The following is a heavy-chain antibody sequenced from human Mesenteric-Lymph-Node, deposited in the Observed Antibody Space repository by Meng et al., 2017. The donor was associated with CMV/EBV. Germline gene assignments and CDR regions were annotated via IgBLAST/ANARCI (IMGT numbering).Heavy chain of an antibody. Sequence: GGSLRLSCVASRFTFSSYVMNWVRQAPGKGLEWVSAISGNGGITYYADSVKGRFTISRDNSKNTLYLQMNSLRAEDTAVYYCAKDLNDDRLFYNYGMDVWGQGTTVTVSS. CDR3: AKDLNDDRLFYNYGMDV. V-gene: IGHV3-23*01. D-gene: IGHD2-21*01. CDR2: ISGNGGIT. J-gene: IGHJ6*02. CDR1: RFTFSSYV.